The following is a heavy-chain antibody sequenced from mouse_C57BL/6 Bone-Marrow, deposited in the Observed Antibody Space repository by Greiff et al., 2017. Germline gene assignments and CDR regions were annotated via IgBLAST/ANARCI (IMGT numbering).Heavy chain of an antibody. J-gene: IGHJ3*01. CDR1: GFNIKDDY. CDR2: IDPENGDT. D-gene: IGHD1-1*01. V-gene: IGHV14-4*01. CDR3: ARGSRGAWFAY. Sequence: EVQLQQSGAELVRPGASVKLSCTASGFNIKDDYMHWVKQRPEQGLEWIGWIDPENGDTEYASKFQGKATITADTSSNTAYLQLSSLTSEDTAIYYCARGSRGAWFAYWGQGTLVTVSA.